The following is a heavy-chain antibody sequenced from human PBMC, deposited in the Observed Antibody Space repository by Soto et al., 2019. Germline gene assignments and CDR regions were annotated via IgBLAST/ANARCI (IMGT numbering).Heavy chain of an antibody. V-gene: IGHV4-31*03. CDR1: GGSISSGGYY. Sequence: SETLSLTCTVSGGSISSGGYYWSWIRQHPGKGLEWIGYIYYSGSTYYNPSLKSRVTISVDTSKNQFSLKLSSVTAADTAVYYCARVSVSWSAVAENYFDYWGQGTLVTVSS. J-gene: IGHJ4*02. CDR3: ARVSVSWSAVAENYFDY. CDR2: IYYSGST. D-gene: IGHD6-19*01.